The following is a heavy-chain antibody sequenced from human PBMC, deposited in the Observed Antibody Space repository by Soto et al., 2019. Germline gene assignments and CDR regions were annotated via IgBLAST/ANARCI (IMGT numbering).Heavy chain of an antibody. CDR2: INTSGGST. CDR3: ARASVSGRRFDY. D-gene: IGHD6-19*01. CDR1: GYTLSSYY. V-gene: IGHV1-46*01. Sequence: GALMKVSCKASGYTLSSYYMHWVRQAPGQGLEWMGIINTSGGSTTYAQKFQGRVTMTRDTSTSTVYMELSSLTSEDTAVYYCARASVSGRRFDYWGEGTLVTVSS. J-gene: IGHJ4*02.